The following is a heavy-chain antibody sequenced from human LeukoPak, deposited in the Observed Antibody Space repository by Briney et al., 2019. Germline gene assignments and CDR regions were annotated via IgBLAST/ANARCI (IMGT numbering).Heavy chain of an antibody. J-gene: IGHJ4*02. Sequence: GGSLRLSCVASGFTFSSYWMSWVRQAPGKGLEWVAIIKQDGSEKYYVDSVKGRFTISRDNAKNSLYLQMNSLRPEDTAVYYCAKVALNHYVWGSDRSPLGYWGQGTLVTVSS. CDR1: GFTFSSYW. CDR2: IKQDGSEK. V-gene: IGHV3-7*01. D-gene: IGHD3-16*02. CDR3: AKVALNHYVWGSDRSPLGY.